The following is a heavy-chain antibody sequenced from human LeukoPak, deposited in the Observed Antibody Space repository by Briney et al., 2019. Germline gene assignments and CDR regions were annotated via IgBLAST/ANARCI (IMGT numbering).Heavy chain of an antibody. CDR2: ISSSSSYI. CDR1: GFTFSSYS. V-gene: IGHV3-21*01. D-gene: IGHD1-26*01. Sequence: GGSLRLSCAASGFTFSSYSMNWVRQAPGKGLEWVSSISSSSSYIYYADSVKGRFTISRDNAKNSPYLQMNSLGAEDTAVYYCARDVLSGSYETPFDYWDQGTLVTVSS. CDR3: ARDVLSGSYETPFDY. J-gene: IGHJ4*02.